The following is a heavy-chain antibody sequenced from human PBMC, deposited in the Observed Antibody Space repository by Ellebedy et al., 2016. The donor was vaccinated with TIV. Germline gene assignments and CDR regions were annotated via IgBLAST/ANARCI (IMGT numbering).Heavy chain of an antibody. D-gene: IGHD5-12*01. J-gene: IGHJ4*02. V-gene: IGHV3-23*01. Sequence: PGGSLRLSCAASGFTFSSYTINWVRQAPGKGLEWVSAISGSGGSTYYADSVKGRFTISRANSKKTLYLLMNSLRAEDTAVYYCAREYHYIVATVYFDYWGQGTLVTVSS. CDR3: AREYHYIVATVYFDY. CDR2: ISGSGGST. CDR1: GFTFSSYT.